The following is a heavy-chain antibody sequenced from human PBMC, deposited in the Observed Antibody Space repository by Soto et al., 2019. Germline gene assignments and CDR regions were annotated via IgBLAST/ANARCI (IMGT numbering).Heavy chain of an antibody. CDR2: MKGGGSET. V-gene: IGHV3-7*04. J-gene: IGHJ4*02. D-gene: IGHD6-25*01. Sequence: EVQLVESGGGLVQPGGSLRLSCAASGFSFSSYWMSWARQAPGKGLEWVATMKGGGSETNYVDSVKGRFTISRDNAKNSLYLQMNSLRDEDTAVYFCTRGSAGVWGQGTLVTVSS. CDR1: GFSFSSYW. CDR3: TRGSAGV.